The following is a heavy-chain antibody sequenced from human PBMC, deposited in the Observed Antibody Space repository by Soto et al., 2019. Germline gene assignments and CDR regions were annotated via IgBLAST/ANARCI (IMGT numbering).Heavy chain of an antibody. CDR3: ARGPNGVRDTTEYFQE. CDR1: GFPFISSA. V-gene: IGHV3-23*01. J-gene: IGHJ1*01. CDR2: VTGSGTTT. D-gene: IGHD2-8*01. Sequence: EVLLLESGGGLVQPGGSQRLSCVASGFPFISSAISWVRQGPGTGLEWVSTVTGSGTTTYYADSVKGRFTISRDNSKNTVYLQMNSLTAEDTAVYYCARGPNGVRDTTEYFQEWGQGTLVTVSS.